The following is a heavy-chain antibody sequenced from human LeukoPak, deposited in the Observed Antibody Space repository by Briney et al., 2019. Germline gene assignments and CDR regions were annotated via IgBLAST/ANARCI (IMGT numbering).Heavy chain of an antibody. CDR3: AREEDYYGSEKNDAFDI. J-gene: IGHJ3*02. Sequence: GGSLRLSCAASGFTFSSYSMNWVRQAPGKGLEWVSSISSSSSYIYYADSVKGRFTISRDNAKNSLYLQMNSLRAEDTAVYYCAREEDYYGSEKNDAFDIWGQGTTVTVSS. D-gene: IGHD3-10*01. CDR2: ISSSSSYI. V-gene: IGHV3-21*01. CDR1: GFTFSSYS.